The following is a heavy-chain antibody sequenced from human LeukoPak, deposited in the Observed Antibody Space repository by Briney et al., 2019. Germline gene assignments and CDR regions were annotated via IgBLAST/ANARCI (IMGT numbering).Heavy chain of an antibody. CDR2: ISAYNGNT. J-gene: IGHJ4*02. D-gene: IGHD3-9*01. V-gene: IGHV1-18*01. CDR3: ARCKKEDILTGYYPSFDY. CDR1: GYTFTNYG. Sequence: ASVKVSCKASGYTFTNYGISWVRQAPGQGLEWMGWISAYNGNTNYAQEFQGRVTMTTDTSTSTAYMELRSLRSDDTAVYYCARCKKEDILTGYYPSFDYWGLGTLVTVSS.